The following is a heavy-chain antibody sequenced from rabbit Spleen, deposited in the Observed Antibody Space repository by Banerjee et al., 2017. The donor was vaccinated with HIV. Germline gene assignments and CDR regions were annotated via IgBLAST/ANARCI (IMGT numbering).Heavy chain of an antibody. CDR2: IYTGGGGS. J-gene: IGHJ4*01. Sequence: QEQLEESGGDLVKPEGSLTLTCTASGFTLSSYWMSWVRQAPGKGLEWLGCIYTGGGGSYYASWAKGRFTISKASSTTVTLQMTSLTVADTATYFCARDGYGAVAYDFGLWGPGTLVTVS. CDR1: GFTLSSYW. CDR3: ARDGYGAVAYDFGL. D-gene: IGHD7-1*01. V-gene: IGHV1S45*01.